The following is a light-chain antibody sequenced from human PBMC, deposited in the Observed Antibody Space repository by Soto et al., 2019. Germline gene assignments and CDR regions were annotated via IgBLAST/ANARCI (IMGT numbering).Light chain of an antibody. CDR2: DAS. CDR1: QSIVRW. CDR3: HQYDTYPWT. Sequence: DIQMTQSPSTLSASVEDRVTITCRASQSIVRWLAWYQQKPGKAPNLLIYDASTLKSGVPSRFSGSGSGTEFTLTISSLQPDDFATYYCHQYDTYPWTFGQGTKVEIK. V-gene: IGKV1-5*01. J-gene: IGKJ1*01.